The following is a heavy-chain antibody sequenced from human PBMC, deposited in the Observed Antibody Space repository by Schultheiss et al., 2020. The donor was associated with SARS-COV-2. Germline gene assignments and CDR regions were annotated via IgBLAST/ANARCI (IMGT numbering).Heavy chain of an antibody. CDR1: GYSISSGYY. Sequence: SQTLSLTCAVSGYSISSGYYWSWIRQPPGKGLEWIGYIYYSGSTNYNPSLKSRVTISVDTSKNQFSLKLSSVTAADTAVYYCARAIGSSGYRWFDPWGQGTLVTVSS. CDR3: ARAIGSSGYRWFDP. D-gene: IGHD3-22*01. V-gene: IGHV4-61*01. CDR2: IYYSGST. J-gene: IGHJ5*02.